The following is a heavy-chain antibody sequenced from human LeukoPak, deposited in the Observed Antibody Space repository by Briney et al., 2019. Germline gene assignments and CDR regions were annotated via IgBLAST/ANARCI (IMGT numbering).Heavy chain of an antibody. J-gene: IGHJ4*02. CDR2: IYTSGST. Sequence: PSQTLSLTCTVSGGSISSGSYYWSWIRQPAGKGLEWIGRIYTSGSTYYNPSLKSRVTISVDTSKNQFSLKLSSVTAADTAVYYCARDLWSYSSGWYQSRLESYFDYWGQGTLVTVSS. CDR3: ARDLWSYSSGWYQSRLESYFDY. D-gene: IGHD6-19*01. CDR1: GGSISSGSYY. V-gene: IGHV4-61*02.